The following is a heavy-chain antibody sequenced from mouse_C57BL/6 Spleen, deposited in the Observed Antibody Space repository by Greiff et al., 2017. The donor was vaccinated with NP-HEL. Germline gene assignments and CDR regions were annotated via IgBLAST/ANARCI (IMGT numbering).Heavy chain of an antibody. Sequence: VQLQQSGPELVKPGASVKISCKASGYTFTDYYMNWVKQSHGKSLEWIGDINPNNGGTSYNQKFKGKATLTVDKSSSTAYMELRSLTSEDSAVYYCARYSKDWYFDVWGTGTTVTVSS. D-gene: IGHD2-5*01. CDR2: INPNNGGT. V-gene: IGHV1-26*01. J-gene: IGHJ1*03. CDR1: GYTFTDYY. CDR3: ARYSKDWYFDV.